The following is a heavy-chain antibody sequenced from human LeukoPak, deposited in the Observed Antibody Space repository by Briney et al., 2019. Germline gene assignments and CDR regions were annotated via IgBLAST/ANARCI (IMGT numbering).Heavy chain of an antibody. CDR1: GYTFTSYD. Sequence: ASVKVSCKASGYTFTSYDINWVRQATGQGLEWMGWMNPNSGNTGYAQKFQGRVTITRNTSISTAYMELSSLRSEDTAVYYCARLYYDFWGGYYGYYWGQGPLVTVSS. CDR3: ARLYYDFWGGYYGYY. CDR2: MNPNSGNT. V-gene: IGHV1-8*03. J-gene: IGHJ4*02. D-gene: IGHD3-3*01.